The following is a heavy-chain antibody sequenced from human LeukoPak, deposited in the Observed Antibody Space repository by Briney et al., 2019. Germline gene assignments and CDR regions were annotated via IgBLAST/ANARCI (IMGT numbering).Heavy chain of an antibody. J-gene: IGHJ4*02. CDR1: GYTFTSYD. CDR3: ARSSELRRIDY. CDR2: MNPNSGNT. D-gene: IGHD1-7*01. V-gene: IGHV1-8*01. Sequence: APVKVSCKASGYTFTSYDINWVRQATGQGLEWMGWMNPNSGNTGYAQEFKGRVTITRNTSISTAYMELSHLRFEDTAVYFCARSSELRRIDYWGQGTLVTVSS.